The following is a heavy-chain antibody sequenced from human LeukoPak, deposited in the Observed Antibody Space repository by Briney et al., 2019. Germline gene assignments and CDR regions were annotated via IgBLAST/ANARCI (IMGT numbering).Heavy chain of an antibody. CDR2: IYYSGST. CDR3: ARDPRSGSYLDY. D-gene: IGHD3-10*01. CDR1: GGSIRSYY. J-gene: IGHJ4*02. Sequence: SQTLSLTCTVSGGSIRSYYWSWIRQPPGKGLEWIGYIYYSGSTNYNPSLKSRVTISVDTSKNQFSLKLSSVTAADTAVYYCARDPRSGSYLDYWGQGTLVTVSS. V-gene: IGHV4-59*01.